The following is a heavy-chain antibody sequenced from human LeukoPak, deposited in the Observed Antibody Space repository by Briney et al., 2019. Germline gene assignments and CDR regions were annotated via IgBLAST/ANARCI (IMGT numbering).Heavy chain of an antibody. Sequence: WVRQPPGKGLEWIGEISHGGGTHYNQSLKNRVTISIDKANNQFSLKGTPMTAADTAVYYCAGRIGGPPSWGQGILVTVSS. J-gene: IGHJ4*02. V-gene: IGHV4-4*02. CDR2: ISHGGGT. CDR3: AGRIGGPPS. D-gene: IGHD3-16*01.